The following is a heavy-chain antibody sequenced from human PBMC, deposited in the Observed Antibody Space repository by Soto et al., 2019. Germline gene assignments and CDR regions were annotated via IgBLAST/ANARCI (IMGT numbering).Heavy chain of an antibody. J-gene: IGHJ5*01. CDR1: GYTFSNYG. CDR3: ARVVPGAEAWFGS. D-gene: IGHD2-2*01. Sequence: ASVKVSCKTSGYTFSNYGITWVRQAPGQPLEWLGWISLYSDGANYAQKFQGRVSMTTDTSTTTAYMELRSLRSDDTAVYYCARVVPGAEAWFGSWGQGTLVTVSS. CDR2: ISLYSDGA. V-gene: IGHV1-18*01.